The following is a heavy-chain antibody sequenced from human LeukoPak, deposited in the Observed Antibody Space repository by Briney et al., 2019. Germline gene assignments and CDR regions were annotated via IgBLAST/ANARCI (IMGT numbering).Heavy chain of an antibody. CDR1: GFTFSSYA. D-gene: IGHD3-22*01. J-gene: IGHJ6*02. CDR3: ARSHRPYDRGHYYGMDV. V-gene: IGHV3-30*09. Sequence: GRSLRLSCAASGFTFSSYAMHWVRQAPAKGLEWVAVISYDGTNKYYADSVKGRFAISRDNSKNTLYLQMESLRTEDTAEYYCARSHRPYDRGHYYGMDVWGQGTKVTVS. CDR2: ISYDGTNK.